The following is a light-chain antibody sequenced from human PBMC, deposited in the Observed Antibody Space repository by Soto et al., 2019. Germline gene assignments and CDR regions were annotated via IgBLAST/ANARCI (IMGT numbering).Light chain of an antibody. Sequence: DIVMTQSPLSLPVTPGEPASISCRSSQSLLHSNGYNYLDWYLQKPGQSPQLLIYLGSNRASGVPDRFSGSGSGTDFTLKISRVEAEDVGVDYCMQALQRPCTFGQGTKLEIK. CDR2: LGS. J-gene: IGKJ2*02. V-gene: IGKV2-28*01. CDR3: MQALQRPCT. CDR1: QSLLHSNGYNY.